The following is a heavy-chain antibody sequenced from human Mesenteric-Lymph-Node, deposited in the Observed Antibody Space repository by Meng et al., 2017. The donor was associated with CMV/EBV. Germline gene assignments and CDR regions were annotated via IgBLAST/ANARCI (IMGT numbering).Heavy chain of an antibody. Sequence: GGSLRLSCAASGFTFSTYGMHWVRQAPGKGLEWVAFIRYDGSNKYYADSVKGRFTISRDNSKNTLYLQVNSLRAEDTAVYYCATGGYCSSTNCSDYYYYGMDVWGQGTTVTVSS. V-gene: IGHV3-30*02. CDR2: IRYDGSNK. CDR3: ATGGYCSSTNCSDYYYYGMDV. CDR1: GFTFSTYG. D-gene: IGHD2-2*01. J-gene: IGHJ6*02.